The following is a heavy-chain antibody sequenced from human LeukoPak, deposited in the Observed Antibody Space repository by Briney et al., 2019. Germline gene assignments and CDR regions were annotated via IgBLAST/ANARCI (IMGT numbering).Heavy chain of an antibody. Sequence: GGSLRLSCAVSGITLSNYGMTWVRQAPGKGLEWVAGISDTGGRTNYADSVKGRFTISRDNPKNTLYMQMNSLRAEDTAVYFCAKRGVVIRVILVGFHKEAYYFDSWGQGALVTVSS. V-gene: IGHV3-23*01. CDR2: ISDTGGRT. J-gene: IGHJ4*02. CDR1: GITLSNYG. CDR3: AKRGVVIRVILVGFHKEAYYFDS. D-gene: IGHD3-22*01.